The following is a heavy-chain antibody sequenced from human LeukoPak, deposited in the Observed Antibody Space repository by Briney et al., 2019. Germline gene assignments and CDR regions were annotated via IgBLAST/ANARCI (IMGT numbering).Heavy chain of an antibody. CDR2: IYYTGGT. Sequence: SETLSLTCTVSGGSISGYYWSWIRQPPGKGLEWIGSIYYTGGTNYNPSLNSRVTISVDTSKNQFSLKLSSVTAADTAVYFCARRSHYSGWYVWGQGTLVTVSS. D-gene: IGHD6-19*01. CDR3: ARRSHYSGWYV. V-gene: IGHV4-59*12. CDR1: GGSISGYY. J-gene: IGHJ1*01.